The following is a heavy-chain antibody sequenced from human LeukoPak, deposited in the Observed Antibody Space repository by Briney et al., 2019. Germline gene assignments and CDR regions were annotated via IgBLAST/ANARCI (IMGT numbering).Heavy chain of an antibody. CDR3: ARCPRDGYNFGRRFDP. D-gene: IGHD5-24*01. J-gene: IGHJ5*02. V-gene: IGHV5-51*01. Sequence: GESLKISCKGSGYSFTSYWIGWVRQMPGKGLEWMGIIYPGDSDTRYSPSFQGQVTISADKSISTAYLQWSSLKASDTAMYYCARCPRDGYNFGRRFDPWGQGTLVTVSS. CDR2: IYPGDSDT. CDR1: GYSFTSYW.